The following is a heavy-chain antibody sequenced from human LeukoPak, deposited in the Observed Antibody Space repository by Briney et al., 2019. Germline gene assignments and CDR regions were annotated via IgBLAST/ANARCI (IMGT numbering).Heavy chain of an antibody. V-gene: IGHV3-7*01. Sequence: GGSLRLSCAASGFTFSSYWMSWVRQAPGKGLEWVANIKQDGSEKYYVDSVKGRFTISRDNAKNSLYLQMNSLRAEDTAVYYRARGPRIVVVPAAIWFDPWGQGTLVTVSS. D-gene: IGHD2-2*01. J-gene: IGHJ5*02. CDR1: GFTFSSYW. CDR3: ARGPRIVVVPAAIWFDP. CDR2: IKQDGSEK.